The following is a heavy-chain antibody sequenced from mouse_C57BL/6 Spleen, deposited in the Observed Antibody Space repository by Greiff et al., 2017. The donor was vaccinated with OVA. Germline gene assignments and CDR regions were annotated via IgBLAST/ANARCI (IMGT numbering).Heavy chain of an antibody. CDR2: ISYDGSN. CDR3: ARWGYDVAY. J-gene: IGHJ3*01. V-gene: IGHV3-6*01. D-gene: IGHD2-2*01. CDR1: GYSITSGYY. Sequence: EVQLQESGPGLVKPSQSLSLTCSVTGYSITSGYYWNWIRQFPGNKLEWMGYISYDGSNNYNPSLKNRISITRDTSKNQFFLKLNSVTTEDTATYYCARWGYDVAYWGQGTLVTVSA.